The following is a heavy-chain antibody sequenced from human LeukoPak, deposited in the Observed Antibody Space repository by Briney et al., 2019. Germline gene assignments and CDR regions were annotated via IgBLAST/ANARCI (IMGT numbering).Heavy chain of an antibody. D-gene: IGHD2-2*01. V-gene: IGHV4-39*02. CDR3: ARDIVVVPAASDNWFDP. Sequence: ASETLPLTCTVSGGSISSSSYYWGWIRQPPGKGLEWIGSIYYSGSTYYNPSLKSRVTISVDTSKNQFSLKLSSVTASDTAVYYCARDIVVVPAASDNWFDPWGQGTLVTVSS. CDR2: IYYSGST. CDR1: GGSISSSSYY. J-gene: IGHJ5*02.